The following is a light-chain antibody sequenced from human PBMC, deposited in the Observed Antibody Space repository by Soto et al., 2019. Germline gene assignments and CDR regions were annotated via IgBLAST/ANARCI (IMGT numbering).Light chain of an antibody. J-gene: IGKJ4*01. Sequence: EMVLTQSPATLSLSPGESATLSCRASQNVGLNFAWYQQQSGQPPRLLIHTASSRATGIPARFSGSGSRTDCTLTRSSLEPEDIAVYYCQERGRWPRATFGGGTKVEMK. CDR3: QERGRWPRAT. CDR1: QNVGLN. CDR2: TAS. V-gene: IGKV3-11*01.